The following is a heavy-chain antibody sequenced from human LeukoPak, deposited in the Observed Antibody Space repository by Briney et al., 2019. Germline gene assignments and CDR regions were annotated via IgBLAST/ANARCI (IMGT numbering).Heavy chain of an antibody. CDR2: ISGIGGST. V-gene: IGHV3-23*01. CDR1: GFTFSSDA. D-gene: IGHD3-9*01. J-gene: IGHJ5*02. Sequence: GGSLRLSCAASGFTFSSDAMSWVRQAPGKGLGWVSAISGIGGSTYYADSVKGRFTISSDNSKHTLYLQMNSLRDEDTAVYYCASARVDYDILTGRVGYTWFDPWGQGTLVTVSS. CDR3: ASARVDYDILTGRVGYTWFDP.